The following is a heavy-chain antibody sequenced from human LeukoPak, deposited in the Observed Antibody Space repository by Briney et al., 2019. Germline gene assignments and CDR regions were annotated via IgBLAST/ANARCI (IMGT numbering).Heavy chain of an antibody. CDR3: AKAGGSAALNWFDP. J-gene: IGHJ5*02. CDR2: ISTSDDYT. V-gene: IGHV3-23*01. CDR1: GFTFSSYA. Sequence: GGSLRLSCAASGFTFSSYAMSWVRQAPGKGLEWVSAISTSDDYTYYSDSVKGRFTISRDNSKNTLYLQMNSLRAEDTAVYCCAKAGGSAALNWFDPWGQGTLVTVSS. D-gene: IGHD3-10*01.